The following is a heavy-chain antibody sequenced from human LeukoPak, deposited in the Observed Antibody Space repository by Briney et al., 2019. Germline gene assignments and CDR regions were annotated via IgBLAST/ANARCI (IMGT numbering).Heavy chain of an antibody. D-gene: IGHD1-26*01. V-gene: IGHV3-30*04. Sequence: GGSLRLSCAASGFTFSSYAMHWVRQAPGEGLEWVAVISYDGSNKYYADSVKGRFTISRDNSKNTLYLQMNSLRAEDTAVYYCARQLSGRGAYWGQGTLVTVSS. CDR3: ARQLSGRGAY. CDR2: ISYDGSNK. J-gene: IGHJ4*02. CDR1: GFTFSSYA.